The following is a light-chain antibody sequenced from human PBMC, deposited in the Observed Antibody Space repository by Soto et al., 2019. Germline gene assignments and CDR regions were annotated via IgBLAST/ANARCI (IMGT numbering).Light chain of an antibody. CDR1: QSVSSSY. CDR2: GAS. J-gene: IGKJ2*01. Sequence: EIVLTQSPGTLSLSPGERATLSCRASQSVSSSYLAWYQQKPGQAPRLLIYGASSMATGIPDRFSGSGSGTDFTLTISRLEPEDFAVYYCQQYGSSSYTFGQGTKLEIK. V-gene: IGKV3-20*01. CDR3: QQYGSSSYT.